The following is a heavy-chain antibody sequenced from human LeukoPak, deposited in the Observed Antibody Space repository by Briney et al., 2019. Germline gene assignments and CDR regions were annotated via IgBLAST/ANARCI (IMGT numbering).Heavy chain of an antibody. CDR3: ARNQYDFWSGYYSDY. J-gene: IGHJ4*02. CDR2: INPNSGGT. V-gene: IGHV1-2*02. Sequence: ASVKVSCKASGYTFTGYYMHWVRQAPGQGLEWMGWINPNSGGTNYAQKFQGRVTITADKSTSTAYMELSSLRSEDTAVYYCARNQYDFWSGYYSDYWGQGTLVTVSS. D-gene: IGHD3-3*01. CDR1: GYTFTGYY.